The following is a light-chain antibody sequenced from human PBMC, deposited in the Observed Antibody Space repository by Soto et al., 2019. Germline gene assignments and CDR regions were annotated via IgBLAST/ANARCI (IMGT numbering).Light chain of an antibody. CDR3: SSYTTSSTRV. CDR2: EVD. V-gene: IGLV2-14*01. CDR1: RSDVGGYNY. Sequence: HSVLTQPASVSGSPGQSITISCTGTRSDVGGYNYVSWYQQHPGKAPKLMIYEVDNRPSGVSYRFSGTKSGNTASLTISGLQAEDEADYYCSSYTTSSTRVFGSGTKV. J-gene: IGLJ1*01.